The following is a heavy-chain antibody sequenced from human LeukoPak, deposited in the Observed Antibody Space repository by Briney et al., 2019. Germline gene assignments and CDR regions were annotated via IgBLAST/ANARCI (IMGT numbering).Heavy chain of an antibody. J-gene: IGHJ4*02. CDR3: SRDLIDCGGDCYSQTLDH. CDR1: GFTFSNFW. CDR2: INSDGSVT. V-gene: IGHV3-74*01. Sequence: GGSLRLSCAASGFTFSNFWMHWVRQAPGKGLVWVSRINSDGSVTNYADSVKGRFTISRDIAKHTVYLQMNSLRAEDTAVYFCSRDLIDCGGDCYSQTLDHWGQGTLVTVSS. D-gene: IGHD2-21*02.